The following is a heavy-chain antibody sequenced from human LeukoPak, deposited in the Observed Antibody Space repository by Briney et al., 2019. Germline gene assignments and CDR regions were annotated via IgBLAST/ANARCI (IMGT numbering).Heavy chain of an antibody. D-gene: IGHD3-22*01. J-gene: IGHJ6*02. V-gene: IGHV3-30*03. Sequence: GRSLRLSCAASGFTFSSYGMHWVRQAPGKGLEWVAVISYDGSNKYYADSVKDRFTISRDNSKNTLYLQMNSLRAEDTAVYYCGRYYDSSGYRYYYGMDVWGQGTTVTVSS. CDR3: GRYYDSSGYRYYYGMDV. CDR2: ISYDGSNK. CDR1: GFTFSSYG.